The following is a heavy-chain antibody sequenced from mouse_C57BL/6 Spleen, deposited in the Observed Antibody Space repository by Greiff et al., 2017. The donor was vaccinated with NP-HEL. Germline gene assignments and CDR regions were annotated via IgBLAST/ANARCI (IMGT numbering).Heavy chain of an antibody. D-gene: IGHD1-1*01. CDR3: SYYYGSSYYFDY. Sequence: QVQLQQSGAELVKPGASVKLSCKASGYTFTSYWMQWVKQRPGQGLEWIGEIDPSDSYTNYNQKFKGKATLTVDTSSSTAYMQLSSLTSEDSAVYYCSYYYGSSYYFDYWGQGTTLTVSS. CDR1: GYTFTSYW. J-gene: IGHJ2*01. V-gene: IGHV1-50*01. CDR2: IDPSDSYT.